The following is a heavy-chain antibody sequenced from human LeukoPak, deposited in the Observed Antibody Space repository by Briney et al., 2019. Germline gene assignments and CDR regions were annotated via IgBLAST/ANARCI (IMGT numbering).Heavy chain of an antibody. CDR3: ARHPIDYGDYGV. J-gene: IGHJ6*04. Sequence: PSETLSLTCTVSGGSISSYYWSWIRQPPGKGLEWIGYIYYSGSTNYNPSLKSRVTISVDTSKNQFSLKLSSVTAADTAVYYCARHPIDYGDYGVRGKGTTVTVSS. CDR2: IYYSGST. CDR1: GGSISSYY. V-gene: IGHV4-59*08. D-gene: IGHD4-17*01.